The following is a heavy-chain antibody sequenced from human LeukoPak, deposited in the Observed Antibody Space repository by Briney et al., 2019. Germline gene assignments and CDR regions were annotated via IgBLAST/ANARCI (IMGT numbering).Heavy chain of an antibody. CDR3: ARVRIQLWDDAFDI. CDR2: INSDGSST. D-gene: IGHD5-18*01. Sequence: PGGSLRLSCAASGFTFGSYWMHWVRQAPGKGLVWVSRINSDGSSTSYADSVKGRFTISRDNAKNTLYVQMNSLRAEDTAVYYCARVRIQLWDDAFDIWGQGTMVTVSS. V-gene: IGHV3-74*01. CDR1: GFTFGSYW. J-gene: IGHJ3*02.